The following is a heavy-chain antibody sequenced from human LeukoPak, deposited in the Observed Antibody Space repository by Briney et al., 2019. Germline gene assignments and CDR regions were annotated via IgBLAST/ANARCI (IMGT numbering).Heavy chain of an antibody. CDR3: AKDMDWLTTSGLDY. CDR2: ISGSGIST. V-gene: IGHV3-23*01. J-gene: IGHJ4*02. D-gene: IGHD3/OR15-3a*01. CDR1: RFTFSSYG. Sequence: PGGSLRLSCVASRFTFSSYGMSWVRQAPGKGLEWVSNISGSGISTYYADSVKGRFTISRDNSKNTLYLQMNSLRAEDTAVYYCAKDMDWLTTSGLDYWGQGTLVTVSS.